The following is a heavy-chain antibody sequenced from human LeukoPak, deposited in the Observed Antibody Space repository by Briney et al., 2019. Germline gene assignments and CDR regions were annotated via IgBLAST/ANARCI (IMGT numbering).Heavy chain of an antibody. CDR2: IYYSGST. CDR1: DGSISSSTYY. CDR3: ARHIVGATMRIDY. Sequence: SETLSLTCTVSDGSISSSTYYWGWLRQPPGKGLEWIGSIYYSGSTYYNPSLKSRVTMSVDTSKNQFSLKLSSVAAADTAVYYCARHIVGATMRIDYWGQGTLVTVSS. V-gene: IGHV4-39*01. D-gene: IGHD1-26*01. J-gene: IGHJ4*02.